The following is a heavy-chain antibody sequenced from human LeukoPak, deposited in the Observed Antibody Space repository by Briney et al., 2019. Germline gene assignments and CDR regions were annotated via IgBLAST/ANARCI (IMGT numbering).Heavy chain of an antibody. J-gene: IGHJ3*02. CDR1: GGSISSYY. Sequence: PSETLSLTCTVSGGSISSYYWSWIRQPPGKGREWIGYIYYSGSTNYNPSLKSRVTISVDTYKNQFSLKLSSVTAADTAVYYCAREGLRFLEWASDTFDIWGQGTMVTVSS. V-gene: IGHV4-59*12. D-gene: IGHD3-3*01. CDR3: AREGLRFLEWASDTFDI. CDR2: IYYSGST.